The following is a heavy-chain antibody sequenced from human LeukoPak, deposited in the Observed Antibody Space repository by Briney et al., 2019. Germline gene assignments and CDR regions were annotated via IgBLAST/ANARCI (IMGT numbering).Heavy chain of an antibody. D-gene: IGHD3-22*01. CDR3: AKDTYDSSGYYLLIDY. CDR2: ISSNGGST. J-gene: IGHJ4*02. Sequence: PGGSLRLSCSASGFTFSSYAMHWVRQAPGKGLEYVSAISSNGGSTYYADSVKGRFTISRDNSKNTLYLQMNSLRAEDTAVYYCAKDTYDSSGYYLLIDYWGQGTLVTVSS. V-gene: IGHV3-64*04. CDR1: GFTFSSYA.